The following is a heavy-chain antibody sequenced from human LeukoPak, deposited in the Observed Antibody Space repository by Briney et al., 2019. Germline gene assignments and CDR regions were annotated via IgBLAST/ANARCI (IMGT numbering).Heavy chain of an antibody. D-gene: IGHD4-17*01. J-gene: IGHJ4*02. CDR1: GFTFSDYY. CDR2: INSDGSST. CDR3: ARDFYGDSVDY. Sequence: GGSLRLSCAASGFTFSDYYMSWIRQAPGKGLEWVSRINSDGSSTSYADSVKGRFTISRDNAKNTLYLQMNSLRAEDTAVYYCARDFYGDSVDYWGQGTLVTVSS. V-gene: IGHV3-74*01.